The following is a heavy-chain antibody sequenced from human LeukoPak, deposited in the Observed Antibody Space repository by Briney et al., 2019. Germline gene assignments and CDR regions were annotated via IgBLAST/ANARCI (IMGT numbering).Heavy chain of an antibody. D-gene: IGHD3-9*01. CDR2: IWYDGSNK. V-gene: IGHV3-33*01. CDR3: ARVLRYFDWLPYFDY. CDR1: GFTFSSYG. Sequence: GGSLRLSCAASGFTFSSYGMHWVRQAPGKGLEWVAVIWYDGSNKYYADSVKGRFTISRDNSKNTLYLQMNSLRAEDTAVYYCARVLRYFDWLPYFDYWGPGTLVTVSS. J-gene: IGHJ4*02.